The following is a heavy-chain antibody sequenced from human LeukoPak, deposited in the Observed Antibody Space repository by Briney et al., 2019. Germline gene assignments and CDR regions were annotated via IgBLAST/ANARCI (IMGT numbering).Heavy chain of an antibody. CDR3: AKGRGLVSPDDH. CDR1: GFTFSSHT. J-gene: IGHJ4*02. V-gene: IGHV3-23*01. D-gene: IGHD3/OR15-3a*01. Sequence: GGSLRLSCVASGFTFSSHTMTWVRQAPGKGLEWVSAISNSGGSTYYADSVKGRFTISRDNSKNTLYLQMNSLKAEDTAVYYCAKGRGLVSPDDHWGQGTLVTVSS. CDR2: ISNSGGST.